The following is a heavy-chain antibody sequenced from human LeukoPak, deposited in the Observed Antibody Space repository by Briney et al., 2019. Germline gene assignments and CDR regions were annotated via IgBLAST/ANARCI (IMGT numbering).Heavy chain of an antibody. J-gene: IGHJ6*01. CDR3: ARGVKSGYSSGGSCQYYYYYGMGV. D-gene: IGHD2-15*01. CDR1: GFTFSSNY. CDR2: IYSGGST. V-gene: IGHV3-66*02. Sequence: GGSLRLSCAASGFTFSSNYMSWVRQAPGKGLEWVSVIYSGGSTYYTASVKSRFTISRDNSKNTLYLQMNSLRAEDTAVYYGARGVKSGYSSGGSCQYYYYYGMGVWGQGTTVTVSS.